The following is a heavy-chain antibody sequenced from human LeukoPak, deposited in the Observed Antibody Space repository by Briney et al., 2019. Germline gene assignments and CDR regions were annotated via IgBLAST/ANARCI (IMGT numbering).Heavy chain of an antibody. V-gene: IGHV3-74*01. CDR2: INRDGSST. CDR1: GFTFSSYW. Sequence: GGSLRLSCAASGFTFSSYWMHWVRQAPGKGLVWVSRINRDGSSTSYADSVKGRFTISRDNAKNTLYLQMNSLRAEDTAVYYCASWDYYYYNTDVWGKGTTVTVSS. CDR3: ASWDYYYYNTDV. D-gene: IGHD7-27*01. J-gene: IGHJ6*03.